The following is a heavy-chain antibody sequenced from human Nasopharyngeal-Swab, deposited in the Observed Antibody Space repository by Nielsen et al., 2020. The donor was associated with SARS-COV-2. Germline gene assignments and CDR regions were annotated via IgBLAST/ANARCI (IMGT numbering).Heavy chain of an antibody. J-gene: IGHJ6*02. CDR1: GFTFDDYA. Sequence: GGSLRLSCAASGFTFDDYAMYWVRQAPGKVMEWVSGISWNSGSIGYTDSVKGRFTISRDNSKNTVNLQMNSLRAEDTAIYYCAKDRDSGDDSYDYYHYYGMDVWGQGTTVTVFS. CDR3: AKDRDSGDDSYDYYHYYGMDV. CDR2: ISWNSGSI. V-gene: IGHV3-9*01. D-gene: IGHD5-12*01.